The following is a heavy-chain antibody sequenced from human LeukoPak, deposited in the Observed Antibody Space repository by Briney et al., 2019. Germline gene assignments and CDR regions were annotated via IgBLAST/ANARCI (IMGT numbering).Heavy chain of an antibody. CDR2: ISYSGNT. V-gene: IGHV4-59*12. CDR1: GGSISNYY. D-gene: IGHD4-23*01. J-gene: IGHJ4*02. Sequence: SETLSLTCTVSGGSISNYYWTWIRQPPGKGLEWIGFISYSGNTNYNPSLKSRVTISLDTSKNQFSLKLISVTAADTAVYYCAREVTEESFDYWGQGTLVTVSS. CDR3: AREVTEESFDY.